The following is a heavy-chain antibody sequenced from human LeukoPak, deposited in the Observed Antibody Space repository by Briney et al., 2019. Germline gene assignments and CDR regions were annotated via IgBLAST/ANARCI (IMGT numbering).Heavy chain of an antibody. CDR2: IYYSGST. V-gene: IGHV4-61*01. Sequence: SETLSLTCTVSGGSVSRTSYYWSWIRQPPGKGLEWIGYIYYSGSTVYNPSLKSRVTMSVDTSKNQFSLKLSSVTAADTAVYYCARYEAGGSALDSWGQGTLVTVSS. D-gene: IGHD2-15*01. CDR1: GGSVSRTSYY. J-gene: IGHJ4*02. CDR3: ARYEAGGSALDS.